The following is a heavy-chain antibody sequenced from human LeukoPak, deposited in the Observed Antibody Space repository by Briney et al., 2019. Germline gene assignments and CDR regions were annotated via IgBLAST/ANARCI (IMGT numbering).Heavy chain of an antibody. Sequence: PGRSLRLSCAASGFTFSSYAMHWVRQAPGKGLEWVAVISYDGSNKYYADSVKGRFTISRDNSKNTLYLQMNSLRAEDTAEYYCARERDYGDLDYWGQGTLVTVSS. J-gene: IGHJ4*02. CDR3: ARERDYGDLDY. V-gene: IGHV3-30*04. CDR1: GFTFSSYA. D-gene: IGHD4-17*01. CDR2: ISYDGSNK.